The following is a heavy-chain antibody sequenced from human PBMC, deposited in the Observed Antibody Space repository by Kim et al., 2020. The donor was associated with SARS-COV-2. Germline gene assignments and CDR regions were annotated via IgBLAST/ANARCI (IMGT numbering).Heavy chain of an antibody. D-gene: IGHD2-2*01. J-gene: IGHJ4*02. CDR3: ARGEPLGYCSSTSCPTDFDY. V-gene: IGHV4-59*13. CDR2: IYYSGST. CDR1: GGSISSYY. Sequence: SETLSLTCTVSGGSISSYYWSWIRQPPGKGLEWIGYIYYSGSTNYNPSLKSRVTISVDTSKNQFSLKLSSVTAADTAVYYCARGEPLGYCSSTSCPTDFDYWGQGTLVTVSS.